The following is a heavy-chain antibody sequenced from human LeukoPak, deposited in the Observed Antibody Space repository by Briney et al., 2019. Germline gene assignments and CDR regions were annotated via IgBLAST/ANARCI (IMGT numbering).Heavy chain of an antibody. D-gene: IGHD6-19*01. CDR3: ARCPSSGWSGDAFDI. J-gene: IGHJ3*02. Sequence: GASVKVSCKAPGGTFSSYAISWVRQAPGQGLEWMGWISAYNGNTNYAQKLQGRVTMTTDTSTSTAYMELRSLRSDDTAVYYCARCPSSGWSGDAFDIWGQGTMVTVSS. CDR2: ISAYNGNT. CDR1: GGTFSSYA. V-gene: IGHV1-18*01.